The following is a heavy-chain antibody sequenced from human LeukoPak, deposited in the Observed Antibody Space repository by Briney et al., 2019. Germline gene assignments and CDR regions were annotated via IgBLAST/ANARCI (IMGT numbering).Heavy chain of an antibody. Sequence: PGRSLRLSCAASGFTFSSYGMHWVRQAPGNGLEWVAAISYDGSNKYYADSVKGRFTISRDNSKNTLYLQMNSLRAEDTAVYYCAKYDSSGGFDYWGQGTLVTVSS. CDR2: ISYDGSNK. V-gene: IGHV3-30*18. J-gene: IGHJ4*02. D-gene: IGHD3-22*01. CDR3: AKYDSSGGFDY. CDR1: GFTFSSYG.